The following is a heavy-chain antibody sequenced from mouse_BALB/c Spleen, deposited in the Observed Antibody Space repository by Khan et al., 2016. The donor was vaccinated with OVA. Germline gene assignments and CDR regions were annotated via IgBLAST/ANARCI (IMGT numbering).Heavy chain of an antibody. D-gene: IGHD1-1*01. Sequence: EVKLEVSGPELVKPGASVKISCKASGYSFTGYFMNWVMQSHGKSLEWIGRINPHIGETFYNQKFRDKASLTVDESSSTAHMELRSLASEDSAVYYCARTYGSDFDYWGQGTTLTVSS. V-gene: IGHV1-20*02. CDR2: INPHIGET. J-gene: IGHJ2*01. CDR3: ARTYGSDFDY. CDR1: GYSFTGYF.